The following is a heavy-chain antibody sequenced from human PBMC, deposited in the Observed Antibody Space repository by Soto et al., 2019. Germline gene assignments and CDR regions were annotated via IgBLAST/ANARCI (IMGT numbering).Heavy chain of an antibody. CDR2: IIPIFGTA. V-gene: IGHV1-69*13. CDR3: ARARGYIQLWSYYYYGMDV. Sequence: GASVKVSCKASGDTFSSYAISWVRQAPGQGLEWMGGIIPIFGTANYAQKFQGRVTITADESTSTAYMELSSLRSEDTAVYYCARARGYIQLWSYYYYGMDVWGQGTTVTVSS. J-gene: IGHJ6*02. CDR1: GDTFSSYA. D-gene: IGHD5-18*01.